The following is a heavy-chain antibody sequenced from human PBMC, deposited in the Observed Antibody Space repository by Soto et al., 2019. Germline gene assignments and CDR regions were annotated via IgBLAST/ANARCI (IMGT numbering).Heavy chain of an antibody. V-gene: IGHV4-59*08. CDR3: ARRPLAYFDY. J-gene: IGHJ4*02. CDR2: IYYAGTT. Sequence: PSETLSLTCTVSGGSISPYYWSWIRQPPGKGLEWVGYIYYAGTTSYNPSLKSRVTISLETSKSQFSLRLSSVTAADTAVYFCARRPLAYFDYWGRGTQVTVSS. CDR1: GGSISPYY. D-gene: IGHD6-13*01.